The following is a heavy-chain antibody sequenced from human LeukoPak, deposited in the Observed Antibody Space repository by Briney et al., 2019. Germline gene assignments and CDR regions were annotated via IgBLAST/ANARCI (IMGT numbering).Heavy chain of an antibody. CDR2: IYYSGTT. J-gene: IGHJ6*03. D-gene: IGHD3-22*01. V-gene: IGHV4-59*12. Sequence: SETLSLTCTVSGGSISSYYWSWIRQPPGKGLEWIGYIYYSGTTNYNPSLKSRVTMSVDTSKNQFSLKLSSVTAADTAVYYCARDVYYYDSSGYYSRYYYYYMDVWGKGTTVTVSS. CDR3: ARDVYYYDSSGYYSRYYYYYMDV. CDR1: GGSISSYY.